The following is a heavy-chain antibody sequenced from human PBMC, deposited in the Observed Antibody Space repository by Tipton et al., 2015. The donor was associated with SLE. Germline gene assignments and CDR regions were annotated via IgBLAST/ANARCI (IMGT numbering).Heavy chain of an antibody. CDR3: ARGGTFLQY. CDR2: IYYSGST. CDR1: GGSISSYY. D-gene: IGHD1-26*01. V-gene: IGHV4-59*12. Sequence: TLSLTCTVSGGSISSYYWSWIRQPPGKGLEWIGYIYYSGSTNYNPSLKSRVTISVETSKNQFSLKLSSVTAADTAVYYCARGGTFLQYWGQGTLVTVSS. J-gene: IGHJ4*02.